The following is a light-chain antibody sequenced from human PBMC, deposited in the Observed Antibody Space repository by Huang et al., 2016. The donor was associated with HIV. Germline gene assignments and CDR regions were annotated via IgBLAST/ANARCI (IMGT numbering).Light chain of an antibody. CDR2: AAS. CDR1: QGIRNS. V-gene: IGKV1-NL1*01. Sequence: DIQMTQSPLSLSASVGDRVTITCRASQGIRNSLGWYQQKPGKAPKLLVYAASRLESGVPSWFSGSGSGTNFTLTISSLQPEDFATYYCQQYHSSWTFGQGTKVEIK. J-gene: IGKJ1*01. CDR3: QQYHSSWT.